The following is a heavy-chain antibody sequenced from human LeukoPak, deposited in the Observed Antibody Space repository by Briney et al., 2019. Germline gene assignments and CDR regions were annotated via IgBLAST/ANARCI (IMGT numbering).Heavy chain of an antibody. CDR1: VGSTSRYY. Sequence: SETRSLTCTVPVGSTSRYYWRGIRQPPGNILEWIGYLDYRGSTRYHPCLQSRVNISVDTSRDQVSLKLSSVAAEDMAVYDCARVGRPYAFDMWGQGTMVSVSS. J-gene: IGHJ3*02. D-gene: IGHD2-15*01. CDR3: ARVGRPYAFDM. CDR2: LDYRGST. V-gene: IGHV4-59*12.